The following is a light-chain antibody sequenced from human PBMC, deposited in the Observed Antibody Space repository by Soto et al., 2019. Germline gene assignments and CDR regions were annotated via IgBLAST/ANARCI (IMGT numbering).Light chain of an antibody. CDR3: HQYNSYPLT. J-gene: IGKJ4*01. V-gene: IGKV1-5*03. Sequence: DIQMTQSPSTLSSSVGDRVTITCRAGQSISSWLAWYQQKPGKAPNLLIYKASTLKRGVPSRFSGSGSGTEFPLTINSLQPDDFATYYCHQYNSYPLTFGGGTKVEIK. CDR2: KAS. CDR1: QSISSW.